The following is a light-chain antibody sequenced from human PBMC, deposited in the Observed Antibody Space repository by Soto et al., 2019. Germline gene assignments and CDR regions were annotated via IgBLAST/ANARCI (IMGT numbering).Light chain of an antibody. CDR3: NSYSGTNNLV. V-gene: IGLV2-8*01. J-gene: IGLJ2*01. Sequence: QSALTQPPSASGSPGQSVTISCTGTSSDVGGYNYVSWYQQHPGKAPKLMIYDVSERPSGVPDRFSGSKSGNMASLTVSGLQAEDEADYYCNSYSGTNNLVFGGGTKVTVL. CDR1: SSDVGGYNY. CDR2: DVS.